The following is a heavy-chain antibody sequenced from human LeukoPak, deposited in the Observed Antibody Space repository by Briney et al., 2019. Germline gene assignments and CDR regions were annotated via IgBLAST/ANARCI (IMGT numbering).Heavy chain of an antibody. D-gene: IGHD5-18*01. V-gene: IGHV4-39*01. Sequence: PSETLSLTCTVSGGSISSYYWGWIRQPPGKGLEWIGSIYYSGSTYYNPSLKSRVTISVDTSKNQFSLKLSSVTAADTAVYYCARQQLWTPYYYYYYMDVWGKGTTVTVSS. CDR3: ARQQLWTPYYYYYYMDV. CDR1: GGSISSYY. J-gene: IGHJ6*03. CDR2: IYYSGST.